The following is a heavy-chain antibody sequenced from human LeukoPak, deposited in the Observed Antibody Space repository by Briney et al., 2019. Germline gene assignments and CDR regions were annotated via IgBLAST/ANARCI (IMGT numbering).Heavy chain of an antibody. J-gene: IGHJ4*02. V-gene: IGHV1-2*02. CDR1: GYTFTGYY. CDR2: INPNSGGT. Sequence: ASVKVSCKASGYTFTGYYMHWVRQAPGQGLEWMGWINPNSGGTNYAQKFQGRVTMTRDTSISTAYMELSRLRSDDTAVYYCARDERVEGGNLNFDYWGQRTLVA. D-gene: IGHD4-23*01. CDR3: ARDERVEGGNLNFDY.